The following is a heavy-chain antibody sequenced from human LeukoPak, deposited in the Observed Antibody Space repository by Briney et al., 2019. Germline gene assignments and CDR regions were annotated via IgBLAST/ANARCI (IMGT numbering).Heavy chain of an antibody. V-gene: IGHV3-21*01. CDR1: GFTFSDYS. CDR3: ARAHIQDYTIVGLVDH. Sequence: GGSLRLSCAASGFTFSDYSMNWVRQAPGQGLEWVSSISSRSTYAYYADSVRGRFTVSRDSAKNSLFLQMDNLRVEDTAIYYCARAHIQDYTIVGLVDHWGQGTLVTVSS. J-gene: IGHJ5*02. D-gene: IGHD1-26*01. CDR2: ISSRSTYA.